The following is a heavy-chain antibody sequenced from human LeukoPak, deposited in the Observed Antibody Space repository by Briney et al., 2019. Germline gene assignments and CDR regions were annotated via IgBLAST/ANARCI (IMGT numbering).Heavy chain of an antibody. CDR1: GGSISSYY. J-gene: IGHJ5*02. CDR3: ARVIVATWDDDWFDP. CDR2: FYSTENT. V-gene: IGHV4-4*07. Sequence: SETLSLTCTVSGGSISSYYWGWIRQPAGKGLDWIGRFYSTENTIYNPSLKSRVTMSGDTSKNQLSLKLNSVTVADTAIYYCARVIVATWDDDWFDPWGQGILVTVSS. D-gene: IGHD1-1*01.